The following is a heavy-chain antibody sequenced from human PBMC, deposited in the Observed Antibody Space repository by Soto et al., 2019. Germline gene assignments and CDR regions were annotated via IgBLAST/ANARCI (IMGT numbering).Heavy chain of an antibody. CDR3: AVTPVTTDWFDP. CDR1: GGSFSGYY. CDR2: INHSGST. D-gene: IGHD4-17*01. V-gene: IGHV4-34*01. Sequence: QVQLQQWGAGLLKPSETLSLTCAVYGGSFSGYYWSWIRQPPGKGLEWIGEINHSGSTNYNPSLKRRVTIPVDPSKNQFSLTLTSVPAADTAVYYCAVTPVTTDWFDPWGQGTLVTVSS. J-gene: IGHJ5*02.